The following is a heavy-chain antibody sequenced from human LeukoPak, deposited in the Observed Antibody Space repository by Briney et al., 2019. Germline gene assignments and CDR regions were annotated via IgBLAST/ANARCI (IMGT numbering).Heavy chain of an antibody. CDR2: LNPNSGDT. CDR1: GYTFTDYY. D-gene: IGHD6-25*01. V-gene: IGHV1-2*02. J-gene: IGHJ4*02. Sequence: ASVKVSCKASGYTFTDYYIYWVRQAPGQGLEWMGWLNPNSGDTKCAQKFQGRVTMTRDTSLSTAYMELSSLTSDDTAVYYCARDLAQYTGGWYIHYWGQGTLVTVSS. CDR3: ARDLAQYTGGWYIHY.